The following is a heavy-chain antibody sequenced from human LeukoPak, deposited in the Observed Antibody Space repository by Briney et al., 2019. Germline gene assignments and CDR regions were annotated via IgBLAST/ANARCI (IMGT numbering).Heavy chain of an antibody. CDR2: IKSDGSDT. CDR3: ARGFWTGAEY. J-gene: IGHJ4*02. D-gene: IGHD3/OR15-3a*01. CDR1: GFTFSTYW. Sequence: QAGGSLRLSCAASGFTFSTYWMHWVRQAPGEGLVWVSRIKSDGSDTSYADSVKGRFTISRDNAKNTLYLQMNSLRAEDTAVYYCARGFWTGAEYCGQGALVTVSS. V-gene: IGHV3-74*01.